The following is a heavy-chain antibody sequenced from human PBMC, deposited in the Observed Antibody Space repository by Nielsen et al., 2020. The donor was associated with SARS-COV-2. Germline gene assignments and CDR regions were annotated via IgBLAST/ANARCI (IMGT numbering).Heavy chain of an antibody. CDR3: ARHRPMTLYDF. V-gene: IGHV4-39*01. J-gene: IGHJ4*02. CDR2: IYYSGST. Sequence: SETLSLTCTVSGGSISSSSYYWGWIRQPPGKGLEWIGSIYYSGSTYYNPSLKSRVTISVDTSKNQFSLKLSSVTAADTAVYYCARHRPMTLYDFWGQGTLVTVSS. CDR1: GGSISSSSYY. D-gene: IGHD3-3*01.